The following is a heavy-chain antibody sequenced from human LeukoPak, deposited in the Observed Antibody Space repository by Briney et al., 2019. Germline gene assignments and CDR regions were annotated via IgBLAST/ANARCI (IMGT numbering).Heavy chain of an antibody. CDR2: INPSDGST. V-gene: IGHV1-46*01. CDR3: ARVSTGYYYYMDV. J-gene: IGHJ6*03. Sequence: GASVKVSCKASGYTFTSYYMHWVRQAPGQGLEWMGIINPSDGSTSYAQKFQGRVTMTRDTSTSTVYMELSSLRSEDTAVYYCARVSTGYYYYMDVWGKGTTVTVSS. CDR1: GYTFTSYY.